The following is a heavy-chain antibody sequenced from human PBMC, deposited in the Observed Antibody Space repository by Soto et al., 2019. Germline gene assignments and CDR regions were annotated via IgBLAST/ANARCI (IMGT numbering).Heavy chain of an antibody. J-gene: IGHJ5*02. Sequence: ASVKVSCKASGYTFTGYYMHWVRQAPGQGLEWMGWINPNSGGTNYAQKFQGRVTMTRDTSISTAYMELSRLRSDDTAVYYCARAELRFLEWHWFDPWGQGTLVTVYS. D-gene: IGHD3-3*01. CDR3: ARAELRFLEWHWFDP. CDR1: GYTFTGYY. V-gene: IGHV1-2*02. CDR2: INPNSGGT.